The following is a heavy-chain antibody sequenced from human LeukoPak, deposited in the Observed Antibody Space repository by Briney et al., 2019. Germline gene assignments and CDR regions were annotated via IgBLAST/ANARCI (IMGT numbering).Heavy chain of an antibody. CDR2: ISYDGSNK. D-gene: IGHD3-10*01. J-gene: IGHJ4*02. CDR1: GFTFSNYA. CDR3: ATRGGPSTFGELLVALDY. V-gene: IGHV3-30-3*01. Sequence: GGSLRLSCAASGFTFSNYAMHWVRQAPGKGLEWVTAISYDGSNKYYADSVKGRFTISRDNSKNTVCLQMNSLRAEDTAVYYCATRGGPSTFGELLVALDYWGQGTLVTVSS.